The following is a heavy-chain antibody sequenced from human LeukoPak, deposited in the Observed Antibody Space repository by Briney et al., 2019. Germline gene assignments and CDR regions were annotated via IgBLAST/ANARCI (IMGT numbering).Heavy chain of an antibody. J-gene: IGHJ4*02. V-gene: IGHV4-4*02. D-gene: IGHD3-10*01. Sequence: SETLSLTCAVSAGSISNNNWWRWVRQPPGMGLEWIGEIYHGGSTNYNPSLKSRVTMSVDRSKNQFSLKLSSVTAADTAVYYCARGEERGAGTVHFDDWGQGTLVTVSS. CDR3: ARGEERGAGTVHFDD. CDR2: IYHGGST. CDR1: AGSISNNNW.